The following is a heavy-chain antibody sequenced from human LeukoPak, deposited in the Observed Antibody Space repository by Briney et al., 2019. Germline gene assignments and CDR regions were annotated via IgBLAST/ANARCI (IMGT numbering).Heavy chain of an antibody. V-gene: IGHV3-23*01. CDR1: GFTFSSYA. Sequence: GGSLRLSCAASGFTFSSYAMSWVRQAPGKGLEWVSAISGSGGSTYYADSVKGRFTISRGNSKNTLYLQMNSLRAEDTAVYYCAKDYDFWKALDYFDYWGQGTLVTVSS. J-gene: IGHJ4*02. D-gene: IGHD3-3*01. CDR3: AKDYDFWKALDYFDY. CDR2: ISGSGGST.